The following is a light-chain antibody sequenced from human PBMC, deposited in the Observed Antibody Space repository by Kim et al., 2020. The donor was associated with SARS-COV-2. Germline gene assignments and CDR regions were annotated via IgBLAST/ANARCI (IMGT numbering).Light chain of an antibody. V-gene: IGKV1-27*01. CDR1: QDIRNY. J-gene: IGKJ4*01. CDR3: QKYISAPLT. CDR2: DTS. Sequence: ASGEDRVPITCRGSQDIRNYLAWYQQKPGRAPNLLIADTSTLQSGVPSRFRGRGSGTEFTLTITSLQPEDVGTYYCQKYISAPLTFGGGTKVDIK.